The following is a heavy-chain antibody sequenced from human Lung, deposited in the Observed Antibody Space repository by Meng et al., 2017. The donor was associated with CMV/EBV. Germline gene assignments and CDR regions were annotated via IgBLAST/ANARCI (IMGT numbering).Heavy chain of an antibody. V-gene: IGHV3-7*01. CDR1: GFTFSSYW. D-gene: IGHD1-1*01. J-gene: IGHJ4*02. Sequence: ETXSLTCAASGFTFSSYWMSWVRQAPGKGLEWVANIKEDGSAKYYVDSVKGRFTISRDNAKKSLYLQMNSLRAEDTAVYYCARWKPRIDYWGQGTLVTVAS. CDR2: IKEDGSAK. CDR3: ARWKPRIDY.